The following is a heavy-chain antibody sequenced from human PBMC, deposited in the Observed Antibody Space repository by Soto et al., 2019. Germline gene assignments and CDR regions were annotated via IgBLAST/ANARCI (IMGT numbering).Heavy chain of an antibody. Sequence: QVQLLQSGAEVKKPGSSVKVSCKASGGTFSTHAIIWVRQAPGHGLEWMGGIIPISGTTYYTQKFQGRVTITADKPTSTAFMELSSLKSEDTAVFYCARGYCSGGNCYSGMDVWGQGTMVTVSS. D-gene: IGHD2-15*01. CDR2: IIPISGTT. CDR3: ARGYCSGGNCYSGMDV. J-gene: IGHJ6*02. V-gene: IGHV1-69*06. CDR1: GGTFSTHA.